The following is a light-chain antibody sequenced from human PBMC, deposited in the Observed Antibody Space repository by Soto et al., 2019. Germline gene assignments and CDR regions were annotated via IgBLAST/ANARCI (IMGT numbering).Light chain of an antibody. Sequence: DIQLTQSPSSLSASVGERVTITCRASQGISSYLAWYQQKPGKAPKLLIYAASTLQSGVPSRFSLRGSGTDINLTICSSQTEDCAPYYIKESNSNWLNYGGGTKVESK. CDR2: AAS. CDR3: KESNSNWLN. V-gene: IGKV1-9*01. CDR1: QGISSY. J-gene: IGKJ4*01.